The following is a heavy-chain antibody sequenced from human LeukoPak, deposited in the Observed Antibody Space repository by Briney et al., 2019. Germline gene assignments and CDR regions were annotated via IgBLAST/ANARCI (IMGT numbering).Heavy chain of an antibody. CDR3: ASPYDSSGYYPYYFDY. CDR2: ISSSGSTI. V-gene: IGHV3-11*01. CDR1: GFTFSDYY. Sequence: PGGSLRLSCAASGFTFSDYYMSWIRQAPGKGLXXXXXISSSGSTIYYADSVKGRFTISRDNAKNSLYLQMNSLRAEDTAVYYCASPYDSSGYYPYYFDYWGQGTLVTVSS. J-gene: IGHJ4*02. D-gene: IGHD3-22*01.